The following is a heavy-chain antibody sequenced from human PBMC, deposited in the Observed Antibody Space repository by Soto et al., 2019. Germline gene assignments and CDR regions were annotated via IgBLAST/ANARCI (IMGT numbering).Heavy chain of an antibody. CDR2: FIPLYGTV. CDR1: GGTFISYG. CDR3: ARVRVIRGVIPSHFGL. Sequence: GQSGAGVRKPGSSVTVPGRASGGTFISYGISWGRQPPGQGLVGLGVFIPLYGTVNYAQKFQGRVSITADKSTSTAYMDLNSLRSDDTAVYYCARVRVIRGVIPSHFGLWGQGTQVTVSS. J-gene: IGHJ4*02. D-gene: IGHD3-10*01. V-gene: IGHV1-69*06.